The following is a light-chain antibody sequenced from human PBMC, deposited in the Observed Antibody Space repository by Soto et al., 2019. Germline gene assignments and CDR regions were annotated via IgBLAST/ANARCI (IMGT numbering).Light chain of an antibody. CDR2: WAS. V-gene: IGKV4-1*01. CDR1: QSVLYSSNNKNY. Sequence: DIVMTQSPDSLAVSLGERATINCKSSQSVLYSSNNKNYLVWYQQKPGQPPKLLISWASTRESGVPDRFSGSGSGTDFTLTISSLQADDFATYYCQHYNSYSEAFGQGTKVDIK. CDR3: QHYNSYSEA. J-gene: IGKJ1*01.